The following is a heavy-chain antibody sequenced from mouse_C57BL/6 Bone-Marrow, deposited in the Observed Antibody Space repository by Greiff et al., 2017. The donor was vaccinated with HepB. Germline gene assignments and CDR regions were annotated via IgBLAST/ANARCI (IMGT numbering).Heavy chain of an antibody. CDR1: GFTFSSYG. CDR3: ARLPAYTVYWYFDV. CDR2: ISSGGSYT. D-gene: IGHD2-10*01. V-gene: IGHV5-6*02. Sequence: EVKLVESGGDLVKPGGSLKLSCAASGFTFSSYGMSWVRQTPDKRLEWVATISSGGSYTYYPDSVKGRFTISRDNAKNTLYLQMSSLKSEDTAMYYCARLPAYTVYWYFDVWGTGTTVTVSS. J-gene: IGHJ1*03.